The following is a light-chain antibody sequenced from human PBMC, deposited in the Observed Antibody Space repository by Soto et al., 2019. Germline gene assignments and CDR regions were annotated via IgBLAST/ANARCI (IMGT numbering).Light chain of an antibody. CDR3: QQRSNWPPSIT. J-gene: IGKJ5*01. V-gene: IGKV3-11*01. CDR2: DAS. Sequence: EIVLTQSPDTLSLSPGQGAALSCRASQSISNYLAWYQQKPGQAPRLLIYDASNRATGTPARFSGSGSGTDFTLTISSLEPEDFAVYYCQQRSNWPPSITFGQGTRLEIK. CDR1: QSISNY.